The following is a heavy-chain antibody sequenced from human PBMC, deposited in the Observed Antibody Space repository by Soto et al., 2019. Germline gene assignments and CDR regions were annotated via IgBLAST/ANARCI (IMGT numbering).Heavy chain of an antibody. CDR3: ARSGSDCSGGSCYGSRSHDY. Sequence: ASVKVSCKASGYTFTSYGISWVRQAPGQGLEWMGWISAYNGNTNYAQKLQGRVTMTTDTSTSTAYMELRSLRSDDTAVYYCARSGSDCSGGSCYGSRSHDYWGQGTLGTVSS. CDR2: ISAYNGNT. D-gene: IGHD2-15*01. J-gene: IGHJ4*02. CDR1: GYTFTSYG. V-gene: IGHV1-18*01.